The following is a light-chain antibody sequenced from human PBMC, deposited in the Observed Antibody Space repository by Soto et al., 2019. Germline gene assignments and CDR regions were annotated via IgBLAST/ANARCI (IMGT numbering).Light chain of an antibody. V-gene: IGKV3-20*01. CDR3: QQYGSSSWT. J-gene: IGKJ1*01. Sequence: IVLTQSPAILALSPGDRATLSCRASQSVSSSYLAWYQHKPGQAPRLLIHGASSRVTGIPDRFSGSGSGTDFTLTISRLEPEDFAVYYCQQYGSSSWTFGQGTKVDIK. CDR2: GAS. CDR1: QSVSSSY.